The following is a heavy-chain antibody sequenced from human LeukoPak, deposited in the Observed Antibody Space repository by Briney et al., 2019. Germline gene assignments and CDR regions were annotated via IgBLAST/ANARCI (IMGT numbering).Heavy chain of an antibody. CDR2: IYYSGST. V-gene: IGHV4-31*03. Sequence: NTSQTLSLTCTVSGGSISSGGYYWSWIRQRPGKGLEWIGYIYYSGSTYYNPSLKSRVTISVDTSKNQFSLKLSSVTAADTAVYYCARIPTRYDYYDSSGYYRDAFDIWGQGTMVTVSS. CDR1: GGSISSGGYY. CDR3: ARIPTRYDYYDSSGYYRDAFDI. J-gene: IGHJ3*02. D-gene: IGHD3-22*01.